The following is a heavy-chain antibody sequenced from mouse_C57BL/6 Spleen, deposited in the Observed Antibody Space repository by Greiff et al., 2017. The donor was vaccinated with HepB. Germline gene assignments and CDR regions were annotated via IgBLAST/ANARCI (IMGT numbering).Heavy chain of an antibody. J-gene: IGHJ3*01. CDR2: IHPNSGST. V-gene: IGHV1-64*01. CDR1: GYTFTSYW. D-gene: IGHD1-1*01. CDR3: ARNYYGSSALAY. Sequence: VQLQQSGAELVKPGASVKLSCKASGYTFTSYWMHWVKQRPGQGLEWIGMIHPNSGSTNYNEKFKSKATLTVDKSSSTAYMQLSSLTSEDSAVYYCARNYYGSSALAYWGQGTLVTVSA.